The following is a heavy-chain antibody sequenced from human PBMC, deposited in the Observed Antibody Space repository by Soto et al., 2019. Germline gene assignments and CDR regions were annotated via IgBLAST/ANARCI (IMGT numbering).Heavy chain of an antibody. CDR2: ITPIFGTT. Sequence: QVQLVQSGAEVKKPGSSVIVSCKASGGTFNSYGISWVRQAPGQGLEWMGGITPIFGTTNYAQKFQARITIYADKSTTTAYMELSSLRSEDTAVYYCARVCRVVVAATPTFTWFDPWGQGTPVTVSS. V-gene: IGHV1-69*06. D-gene: IGHD2-15*01. CDR1: GGTFNSYG. J-gene: IGHJ5*02. CDR3: ARVCRVVVAATPTFTWFDP.